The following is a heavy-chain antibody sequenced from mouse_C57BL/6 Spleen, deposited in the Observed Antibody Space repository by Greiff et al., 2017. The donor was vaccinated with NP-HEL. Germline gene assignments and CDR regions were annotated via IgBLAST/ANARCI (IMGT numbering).Heavy chain of an antibody. CDR1: GYSFTSYY. V-gene: IGHV1-66*01. CDR3: ARFYDYDAMDY. D-gene: IGHD2-3*01. CDR2: IYPGSGNT. Sequence: VKLVESGPELVKPGASVKISCKASGYSFTSYYIHWVKQRPGQGLEWIGWIYPGSGNTKYNEKFKGKATLTADTSSSTAYMQLSSLTSEDSAVYYCARFYDYDAMDYWGQGTSVTVSS. J-gene: IGHJ4*01.